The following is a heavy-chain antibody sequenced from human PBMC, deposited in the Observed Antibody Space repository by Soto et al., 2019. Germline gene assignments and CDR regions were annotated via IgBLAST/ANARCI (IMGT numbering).Heavy chain of an antibody. CDR2: IRSKANSYAT. J-gene: IGHJ6*02. CDR1: GFTFSGSA. V-gene: IGHV3-73*01. Sequence: VGSLRLSCAASGFTFSGSAMHWVRQASGKGLEWVGRIRSKANSYATAYAASVKGRYTISRDDSKNTAYLQMNSLKTEDTAVYYCTRATGYSYGDYYYYYGMDVWGQGTTVTVS. D-gene: IGHD5-18*01. CDR3: TRATGYSYGDYYYYYGMDV.